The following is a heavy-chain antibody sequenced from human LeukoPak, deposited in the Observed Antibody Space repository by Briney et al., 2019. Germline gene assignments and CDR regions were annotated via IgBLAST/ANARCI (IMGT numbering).Heavy chain of an antibody. CDR2: ISSSGSTI. V-gene: IGHV3-48*03. Sequence: GGSLRLSCAASGFTFSSYEMNWVRQAPGKGLEWVSYISSSGSTIYYADSVKGRFTISRDNAKNSLYLQMNSLRAEDTAVYYCANLGPSGVAAFDIWGQGTMVTVSS. D-gene: IGHD3-10*01. CDR3: ANLGPSGVAAFDI. CDR1: GFTFSSYE. J-gene: IGHJ3*02.